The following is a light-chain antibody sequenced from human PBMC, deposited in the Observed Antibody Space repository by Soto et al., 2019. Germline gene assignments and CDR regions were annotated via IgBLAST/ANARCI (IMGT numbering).Light chain of an antibody. Sequence: EIVMTQSPGTLSVSPGDRVTLSCRASQSVRSNSAWYQQKPGQAPRLLFYGASTRASGIPARFSGSGYGTEFTLSIRSLQSEDFAIYYCQQYNAWPLTFGGGTKVEIK. V-gene: IGKV3-15*01. CDR2: GAS. CDR1: QSVRSN. CDR3: QQYNAWPLT. J-gene: IGKJ4*01.